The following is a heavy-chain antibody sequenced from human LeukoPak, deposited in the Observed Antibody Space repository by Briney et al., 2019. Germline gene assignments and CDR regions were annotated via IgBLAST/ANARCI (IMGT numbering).Heavy chain of an antibody. CDR3: ARNLEGWFDP. Sequence: WVRQPPGKGLEWIGYIYYSGSTYYNPSLKSRVTISVDTSKNQFSPKLSSVTAADTAVYYCARNLEGWFDPWGQGTLVTVSS. J-gene: IGHJ5*02. CDR2: IYYSGST. V-gene: IGHV4-30-4*08.